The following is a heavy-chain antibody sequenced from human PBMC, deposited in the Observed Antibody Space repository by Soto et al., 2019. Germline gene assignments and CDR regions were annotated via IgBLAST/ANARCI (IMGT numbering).Heavy chain of an antibody. CDR2: INPNSGGT. V-gene: IGHV1-2*04. D-gene: IGHD3-9*01. Sequence: GASVKVSCKASGYTFTGYYMHWVRQAPGQGLEWMGWINPNSGGTNYAQKFQGCVTMTRDTSISTAYMELSRLRSDDTAVYYCARDLVRFAAPYYDILTGYYRPDYYYYGMDVWGQGTTVTVSS. CDR3: ARDLVRFAAPYYDILTGYYRPDYYYYGMDV. J-gene: IGHJ6*02. CDR1: GYTFTGYY.